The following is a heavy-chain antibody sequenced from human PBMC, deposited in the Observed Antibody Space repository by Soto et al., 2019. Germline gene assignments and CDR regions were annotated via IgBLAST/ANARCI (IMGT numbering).Heavy chain of an antibody. CDR1: GGSISSGGYY. CDR3: AGGVLP. Sequence: QVQLQESGPGLVKPSQTLSLTCTVSGGSISSGGYYWSWIRQHPGKGLEWIGSIYYSGSTYYNPSLQSLGTKSGDPPNNQFSLKLGSVPAADTAVDSCAGGVLPWGQGTLVTVSS. V-gene: IGHV4-31*01. J-gene: IGHJ5*02. CDR2: IYYSGST. D-gene: IGHD3-16*01.